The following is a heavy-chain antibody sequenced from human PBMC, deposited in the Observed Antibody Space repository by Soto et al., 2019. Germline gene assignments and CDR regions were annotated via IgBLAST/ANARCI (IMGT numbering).Heavy chain of an antibody. D-gene: IGHD6-13*01. Sequence: EVQLVESGGGLVQPGGSLRLSCAASGFTFSSYSMNWVRQAPGKGLEWVSYISSSSSTIYYADSVKGRFTISRDNAKNSLYLQMNSLRDEDTAVYYCARGIAAAGFFHVDQNWFDPWGQGTLVTVSS. CDR1: GFTFSSYS. V-gene: IGHV3-48*02. CDR3: ARGIAAAGFFHVDQNWFDP. CDR2: ISSSSSTI. J-gene: IGHJ5*02.